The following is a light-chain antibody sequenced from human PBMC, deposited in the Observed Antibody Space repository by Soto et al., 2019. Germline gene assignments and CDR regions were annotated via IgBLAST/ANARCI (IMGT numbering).Light chain of an antibody. CDR2: AAS. J-gene: IGKJ1*01. CDR1: QSIFKF. V-gene: IGKV1-39*01. CDR3: QQSYATPRT. Sequence: DIQMPQSPSSLSASVGDRVTITCRASQSIFKFLNWYQQKPGKAPNLLIYAASRLQSGVPSRFSGSGYGTDVTLTISSLQPEDFATYFGQQSYATPRTFGQGTKVEVK.